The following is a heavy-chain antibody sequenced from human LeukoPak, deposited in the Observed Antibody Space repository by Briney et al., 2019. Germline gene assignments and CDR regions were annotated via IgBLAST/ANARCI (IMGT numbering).Heavy chain of an antibody. CDR3: AREYYDILTGYIGVAFDI. J-gene: IGHJ3*02. CDR1: GFTFSSNW. Sequence: GGSLRLSCAASGFTFSSNWMSWVRQAPGKGLEWVANIKQDGSEKYYVDYVKGRFTISRDNAKNSLYLQMNSLRAEDTAVYYCAREYYDILTGYIGVAFDIWGQGTMVTVSS. D-gene: IGHD3-9*01. V-gene: IGHV3-7*03. CDR2: IKQDGSEK.